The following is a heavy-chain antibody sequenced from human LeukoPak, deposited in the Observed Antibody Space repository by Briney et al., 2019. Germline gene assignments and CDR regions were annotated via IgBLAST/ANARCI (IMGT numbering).Heavy chain of an antibody. CDR3: AREGWNYRRLKSIAAPYYFDY. J-gene: IGHJ4*02. V-gene: IGHV4-59*12. Sequence: SETLSLTCTVSGGSICSYYWSWIRQPPGKGLEWMGYIYYSGSTNYNPSPKSRVTISVDTSKNQFSLKLSSVTAADTAVYYCAREGWNYRRLKSIAAPYYFDYWGQGTLVTVSS. CDR2: IYYSGST. CDR1: GGSICSYY. D-gene: IGHD6-6*01.